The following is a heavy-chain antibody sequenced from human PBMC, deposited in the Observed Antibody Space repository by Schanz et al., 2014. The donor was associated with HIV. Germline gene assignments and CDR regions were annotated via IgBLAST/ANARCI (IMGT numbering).Heavy chain of an antibody. V-gene: IGHV1-69*06. CDR3: ARGRSSAWYDY. J-gene: IGHJ4*02. CDR1: GGTFSSYS. D-gene: IGHD6-13*01. CDR2: IIPFFGTP. Sequence: QVQLVQSGAEVTKPGSSVKVSCKASGGTFSSYSISWVRQAPGQGLEWMGGIIPFFGTPNYAQKFQGRVTMTTDTSTSTAYMELRSLRSDDTAVYYCARGRSSAWYDYWGQGTLVTVSS.